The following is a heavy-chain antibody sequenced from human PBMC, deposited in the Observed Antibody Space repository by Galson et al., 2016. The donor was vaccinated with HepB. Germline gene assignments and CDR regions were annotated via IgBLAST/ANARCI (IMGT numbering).Heavy chain of an antibody. CDR3: ARGTRAFFDS. CDR2: TYYRSKWFN. Sequence: CAISGDSVSSNSAAWNWIRQSPSRGLEWLGRTYYRSKWFNNDAVSVKSRITINPDTSKNQFSLQLNSVTHEDTAVYYCARGTRAFFDSWGQGTLVTVSS. J-gene: IGHJ4*02. D-gene: IGHD1-1*01. V-gene: IGHV6-1*01. CDR1: GDSVSSNSAA.